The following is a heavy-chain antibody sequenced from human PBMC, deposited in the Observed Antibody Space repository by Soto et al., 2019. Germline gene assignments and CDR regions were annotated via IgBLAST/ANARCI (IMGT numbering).Heavy chain of an antibody. Sequence: GESLKISCKGSGYSFASHWVAWVRQMPEKGLEWIGTIYPGDSDTKYSSAFRGHVTISADTSVSTTYLQWRSLEATDSAIYYCARYSGSYWHYLDFWGQGTLVTVSS. CDR3: ARYSGSYWHYLDF. D-gene: IGHD1-26*01. CDR2: IYPGDSDT. J-gene: IGHJ4*02. V-gene: IGHV5-51*01. CDR1: GYSFASHW.